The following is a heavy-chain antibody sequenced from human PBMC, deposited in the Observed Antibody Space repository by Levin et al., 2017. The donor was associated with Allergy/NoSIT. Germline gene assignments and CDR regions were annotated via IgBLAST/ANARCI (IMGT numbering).Heavy chain of an antibody. CDR2: ISDSGSST. Sequence: GESLKISCAASGFSFSSNAMSWVRQAPGKGLEWVSVISDSGSSTHYADSVKGRFTISRDNSKNTLYLQMNSLRAEDTAVYYCVKDAGYSSSWYDFDYWGQGILVTVSS. CDR3: VKDAGYSSSWYDFDY. D-gene: IGHD6-13*01. J-gene: IGHJ4*02. CDR1: GFSFSSNA. V-gene: IGHV3-23*01.